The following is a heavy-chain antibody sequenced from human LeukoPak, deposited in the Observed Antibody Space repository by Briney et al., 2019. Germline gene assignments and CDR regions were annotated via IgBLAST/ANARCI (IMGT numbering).Heavy chain of an antibody. CDR3: ASRHCLQRD. CDR1: GGSISREAYY. D-gene: IGHD2-21*01. CDR2: VHYRGGT. J-gene: IGHJ4*02. V-gene: IGHV4-39*01. Sequence: SETLSLTCSVSGGSISREAYYWAWIRQPPGKGLEWIGSVHYRGGTSYNPSLKSRITMSIDTPENQFSLRLTSLTAADTAVYLWASRHCLQRDLGQGTLVTVSP.